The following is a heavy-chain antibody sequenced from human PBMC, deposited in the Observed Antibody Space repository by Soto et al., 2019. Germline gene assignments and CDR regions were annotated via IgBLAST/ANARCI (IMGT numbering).Heavy chain of an antibody. J-gene: IGHJ6*04. V-gene: IGHV1-3*04. CDR2: INTGNGNT. CDR3: ASFDFWSGWDV. Sequence: QVQLVQSGAVVKKPGASVKVSCKASGYTFTTFPIHWVRQAPGLRLEWMGWINTGNGNTKYSQKFQDRVTITRDTSASTAYMDLSSLISEDTAVYYCASFDFWSGWDVWGKGTTVTVSS. D-gene: IGHD3-3*01. CDR1: GYTFTTFP.